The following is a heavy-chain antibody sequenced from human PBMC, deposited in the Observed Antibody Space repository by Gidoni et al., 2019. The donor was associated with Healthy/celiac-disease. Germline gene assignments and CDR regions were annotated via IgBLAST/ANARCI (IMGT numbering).Heavy chain of an antibody. CDR2: IYWNDDK. Sequence: QITLKESGPTLVKPTQTLTLTCTFSGFSLSTSGVGVGWIRQPPGKALEWLALIYWNDDKRYSPSLKSRLTITKDTSKNQVVLTMTNMDPVDTATYYCAHRRSPYSPWGYWGQGTLVTVSS. CDR3: AHRRSPYSPWGY. D-gene: IGHD2-15*01. J-gene: IGHJ4*02. V-gene: IGHV2-5*01. CDR1: GFSLSTSGVG.